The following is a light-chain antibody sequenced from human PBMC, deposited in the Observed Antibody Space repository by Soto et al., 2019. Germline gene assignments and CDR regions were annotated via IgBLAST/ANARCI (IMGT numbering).Light chain of an antibody. CDR1: SGDIGGYNY. J-gene: IGLJ3*02. CDR2: EVT. Sequence: QSALTQPASVSGSPGQSITISCTGTSGDIGGYNYVFRYQQHPGKAPKLMIYEVTNRPSGVSNRFSGSKSGNTASLTISGLQAEDEADYYCSSYTSSSTRVFGGGTKLTVL. CDR3: SSYTSSSTRV. V-gene: IGLV2-14*01.